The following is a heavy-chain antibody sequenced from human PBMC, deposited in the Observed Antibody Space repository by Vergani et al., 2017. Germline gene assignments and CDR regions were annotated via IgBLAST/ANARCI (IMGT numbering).Heavy chain of an antibody. Sequence: QVQLVQSGAEVMKPGASVKVSCKASGYTFTSYGISWVRQAPGQGLEWMGWISAYNGNTNYAQKLQGRVTMTTDTSTSTAYMELRSLRSDDTAGYYCARGKGPYGGSYYRSALDWFDPWGQGTLVTVSS. CDR1: GYTFTSYG. J-gene: IGHJ5*02. CDR2: ISAYNGNT. D-gene: IGHD1-26*01. V-gene: IGHV1-18*01. CDR3: ARGKGPYGGSYYRSALDWFDP.